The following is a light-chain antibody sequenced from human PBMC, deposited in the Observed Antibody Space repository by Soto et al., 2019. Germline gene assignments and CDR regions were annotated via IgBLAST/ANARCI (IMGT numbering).Light chain of an antibody. Sequence: DIQLTQSPSFLSASVGDRVTITCRASQGISSNLAWYQQKPAKAPKLLIYAASTFQRGVPSRFSCSGSGTAITRTISSLQPEDFATYYCPQFNSYPLTFGGGTKVEIK. CDR3: PQFNSYPLT. CDR2: AAS. V-gene: IGKV1-9*01. CDR1: QGISSN. J-gene: IGKJ4*01.